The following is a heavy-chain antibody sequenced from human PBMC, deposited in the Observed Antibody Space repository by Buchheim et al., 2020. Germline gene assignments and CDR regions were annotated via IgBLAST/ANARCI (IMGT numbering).Heavy chain of an antibody. V-gene: IGHV1-8*01. CDR2: MNPNSGNT. D-gene: IGHD5-18*01. CDR3: ARGIDVDTAMDSYYYGMDV. Sequence: QVQLVQSGAEVKKPGASVKVSCKASGYTFTSYDINWVRQATGQGLEWMGWMNPNSGNTGYAQKFQGRVNMTRNTSISPAYMELSSLRSEDTAVYYCARGIDVDTAMDSYYYGMDVWGQGTT. J-gene: IGHJ6*02. CDR1: GYTFTSYD.